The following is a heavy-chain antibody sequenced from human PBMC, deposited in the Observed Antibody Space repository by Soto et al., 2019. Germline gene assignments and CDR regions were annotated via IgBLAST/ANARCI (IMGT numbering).Heavy chain of an antibody. CDR2: INPSGDST. CDR1: GYTFTSYY. Sequence: GASVKVSFKASGYTFTSYYMHWVRQAPGQGLEWMGIINPSGDSTSYAQKFQGRVTMTRDTSTSTVYMELSSLRSEDTAVYYCARSYYDYVWGSYRSAHFDYWGQGTLVTVSS. J-gene: IGHJ4*02. V-gene: IGHV1-46*01. D-gene: IGHD3-16*02. CDR3: ARSYYDYVWGSYRSAHFDY.